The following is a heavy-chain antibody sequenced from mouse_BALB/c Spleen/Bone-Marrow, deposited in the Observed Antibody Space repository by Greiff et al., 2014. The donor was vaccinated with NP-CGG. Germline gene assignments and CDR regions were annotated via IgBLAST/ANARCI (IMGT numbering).Heavy chain of an antibody. D-gene: IGHD1-1*01. J-gene: IGHJ2*01. CDR2: IHPNSGNT. V-gene: IGHV1S130*01. CDR3: ANYYGSSSY. Sequence: QVQLQQSGSVLVRPGASVKLSCKASGYTFTSSWMHWAKQRPGQGLEWIREIHPNSGNTNYNEKFKGKATLTVDTSSSTAYVDLSSLTSEDSAVYYCANYYGSSSYWGQGTTLTVSS. CDR1: GYTFTSSW.